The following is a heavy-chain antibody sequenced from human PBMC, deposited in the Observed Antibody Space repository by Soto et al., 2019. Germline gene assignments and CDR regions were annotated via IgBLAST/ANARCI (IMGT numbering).Heavy chain of an antibody. CDR1: GGTFSGYA. CDR3: ARVVTVVKSFHYWYFDL. J-gene: IGHJ2*01. V-gene: IGHV1-69*12. CDR2: ILPIFGTA. Sequence: QVQLVQSGAEVKKPGSSVKVSCKASGGTFSGYAISWVRQAPGQGLEWMGGILPIFGTANYAKKFQGRVTNTADESTSTAYMALSSPRSEDTAVYYCARVVTVVKSFHYWYFDLWGRGTLVTVSS. D-gene: IGHD2-15*01.